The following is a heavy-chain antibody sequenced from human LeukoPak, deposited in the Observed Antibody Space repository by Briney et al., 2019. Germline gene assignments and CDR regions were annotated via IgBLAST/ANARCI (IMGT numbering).Heavy chain of an antibody. D-gene: IGHD3-3*01. Sequence: VASVKISCKASGGIFANYAISWVRQAPGQGLKWMGGIIPIFGTGNSAQNFQGRVTITADESTSTTYMELRSLRSDDTAMYYCAKGHDDFRQFDFWGQGTLVTVSS. J-gene: IGHJ4*02. CDR2: IIPIFGTG. CDR3: AKGHDDFRQFDF. CDR1: GGIFANYA. V-gene: IGHV1-69*13.